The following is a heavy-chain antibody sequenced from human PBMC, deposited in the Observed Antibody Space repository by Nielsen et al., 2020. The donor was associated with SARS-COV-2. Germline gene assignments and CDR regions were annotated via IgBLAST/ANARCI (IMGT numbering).Heavy chain of an antibody. CDR3: VRVRDDGYYYDSGPFDY. CDR2: INTDGSKR. V-gene: IGHV3-74*01. D-gene: IGHD3-10*01. Sequence: GGSLRLSCVASGSTVYNYMNWVRQAPGKGLMWVSRINTDGSKRAYADSVKGRFTISRDNARDTLDLQMSSLTAEDTAVYYCVRVRDDGYYYDSGPFDYWGQGALVTVSS. J-gene: IGHJ4*02. CDR1: GSTVYNY.